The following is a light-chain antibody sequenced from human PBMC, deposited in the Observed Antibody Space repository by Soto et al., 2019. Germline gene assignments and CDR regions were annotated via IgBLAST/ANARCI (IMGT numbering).Light chain of an antibody. CDR3: QQSSNWPPWT. CDR2: DAS. CDR1: QSVSSY. Sequence: EIVLTQSPATLSLSPGERATLSCRASQSVSSYLAWYQQKPGQAPRLLIYDASNRATGIPARFSGRGSGTDFTLTISSLEPEDFAVYYCQQSSNWPPWTFGQGTKVEIK. J-gene: IGKJ1*01. V-gene: IGKV3-11*01.